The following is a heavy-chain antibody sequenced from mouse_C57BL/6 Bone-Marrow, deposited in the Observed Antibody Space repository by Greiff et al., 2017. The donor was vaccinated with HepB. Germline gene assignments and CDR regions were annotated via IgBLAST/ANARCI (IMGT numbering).Heavy chain of an antibody. D-gene: IGHD1-1*01. CDR1: GYTFTSYW. CDR3: VGSSSSIDY. Sequence: QVQLKQPGAELVKPGASVKMSCKASGYTFTSYWLTWVKQRPGQGLEWIGDIYPGSGSTNYNEKFKSKATLTVDTSSRTAYMQLSSLTSEDSSVYYGVGSSSSIDYWGQGTSVTVSS. V-gene: IGHV1-55*01. CDR2: IYPGSGST. J-gene: IGHJ4*01.